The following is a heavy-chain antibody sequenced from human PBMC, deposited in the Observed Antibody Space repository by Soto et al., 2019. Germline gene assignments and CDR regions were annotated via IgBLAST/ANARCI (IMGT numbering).Heavy chain of an antibody. CDR2: INSSGGST. CDR1: GYTFTSYY. V-gene: IGHV1-46*01. Sequence: QVQLVQSGAEVKKPGASVKVSCKASGYTFTSYYMHWVRQAPGQGLEWMGIINSSGGSTSYAQKFQGRVTMTRDTSTSTVYMELSSLRSEDTAVYYCARGGSGSGGLYYYGMDVWGQGTTVTVSS. J-gene: IGHJ6*02. CDR3: ARGGSGSGGLYYYGMDV. D-gene: IGHD3-10*01.